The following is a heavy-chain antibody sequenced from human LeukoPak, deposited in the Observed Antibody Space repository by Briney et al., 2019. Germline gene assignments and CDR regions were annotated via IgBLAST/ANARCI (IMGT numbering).Heavy chain of an antibody. J-gene: IGHJ3*02. V-gene: IGHV4-59*01. CDR3: ARANDAFDI. Sequence: SETLSLTCTVSSGSISSYYWSWIRQPPGKGLEWIGYIYYSGSTNYNPSLKSRVTISVDTSKNQFSLKLSSVTAADTAVCYCARANDAFDIWGQGTMVTVSS. CDR1: SGSISSYY. CDR2: IYYSGST. D-gene: IGHD4/OR15-4a*01.